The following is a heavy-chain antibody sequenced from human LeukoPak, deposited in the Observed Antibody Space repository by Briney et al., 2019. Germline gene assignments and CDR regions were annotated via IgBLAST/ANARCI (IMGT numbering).Heavy chain of an antibody. Sequence: GGSLRLSCAASGFTFSSYGMHWVRQAPGKGLEWVAVISYDGSNKYYADSVKGRFTISRDNSKNTLYLQMNSLRAEDTAVYYCAKSYLWFGELSHFDYWGQGTLVTVSS. V-gene: IGHV3-30*18. D-gene: IGHD3-10*01. CDR1: GFTFSSYG. CDR3: AKSYLWFGELSHFDY. J-gene: IGHJ4*02. CDR2: ISYDGSNK.